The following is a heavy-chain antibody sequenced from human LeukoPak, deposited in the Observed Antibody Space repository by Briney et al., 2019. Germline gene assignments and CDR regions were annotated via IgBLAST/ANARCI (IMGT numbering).Heavy chain of an antibody. CDR1: GFTFGDYA. J-gene: IGHJ4*02. CDR2: IYPSGNI. V-gene: IGHV3-53*01. Sequence: QAGGSLRLSCTASGFTFGDYAMSWVRQAPGKGLEWVSLIYPSGNIYYADSVKGRFTISRDNSKNTLFLQMNSVRAEDTAIYYCARTFVSGDGYKVGYFDYWGQGTLVTVSS. CDR3: ARTFVSGDGYKVGYFDY. D-gene: IGHD5-24*01.